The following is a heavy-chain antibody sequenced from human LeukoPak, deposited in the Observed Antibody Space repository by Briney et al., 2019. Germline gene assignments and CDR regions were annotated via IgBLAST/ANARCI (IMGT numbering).Heavy chain of an antibody. Sequence: GGSLRLSCAASGFTFSSYAMSWVRQAPGKGLEWVSAISGSGGSTYYADSVKGRFPISKDNSKNTLYLQMNSLRAEDTAVYYCAKYSTHYFDYWGQGTLVTVSS. V-gene: IGHV3-23*01. CDR3: AKYSTHYFDY. CDR2: ISGSGGST. J-gene: IGHJ4*02. D-gene: IGHD5-18*01. CDR1: GFTFSSYA.